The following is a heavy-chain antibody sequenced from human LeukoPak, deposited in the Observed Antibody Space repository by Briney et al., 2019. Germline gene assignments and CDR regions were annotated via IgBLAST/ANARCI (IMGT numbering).Heavy chain of an antibody. CDR3: ARGITMVRGVIILDYFDY. J-gene: IGHJ4*02. CDR2: ISAYNGNT. CDR1: GYTFTSYG. D-gene: IGHD3-10*01. Sequence: ASVKVSCKASGYTFTSYGISWVRQAPGQGLEWMGWISAYNGNTNYAQKFQGRVTMTTDASTSTAYMELRSLRSEDTAVYYCARGITMVRGVIILDYFDYWGQGTLVTVSS. V-gene: IGHV1-18*01.